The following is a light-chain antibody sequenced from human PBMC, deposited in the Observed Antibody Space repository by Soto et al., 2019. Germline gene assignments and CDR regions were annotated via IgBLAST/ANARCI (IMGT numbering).Light chain of an antibody. CDR1: SGDVGGYNL. J-gene: IGLJ1*01. CDR3: CSYAGNSEV. Sequence: QSALTQPASVSGSPGQSVTIPCTGTSGDVGGYNLVSWYQQHPGKAPKLMIYEVTERPPGVSNRFSGSKSGNTASLTISGLQPDDEADYYCCSYAGNSEVFGTGTKVTVL. V-gene: IGLV2-23*02. CDR2: EVT.